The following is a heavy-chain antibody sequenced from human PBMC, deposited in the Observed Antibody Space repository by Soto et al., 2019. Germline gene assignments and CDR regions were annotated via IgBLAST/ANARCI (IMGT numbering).Heavy chain of an antibody. Sequence: QVQLQESGPGLVKPSETLSLTCTVSGGSISGYYWSWIRQPPGKGLEWIGYMYNTGSTVYNPSFKSRVTLSVDTSTNQFSLKLNSVTAADTAVYYCARDLWGYCGTDCYPLDVWGQGTTVTVSS. CDR1: GGSISGYY. D-gene: IGHD2-21*02. V-gene: IGHV4-59*01. CDR3: ARDLWGYCGTDCYPLDV. CDR2: MYNTGST. J-gene: IGHJ6*02.